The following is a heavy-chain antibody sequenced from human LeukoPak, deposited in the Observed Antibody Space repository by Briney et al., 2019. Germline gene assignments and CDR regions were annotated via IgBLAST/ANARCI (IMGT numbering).Heavy chain of an antibody. V-gene: IGHV1-18*01. CDR2: ISAYNGNT. CDR1: GYTFTSYG. CDR3: ARLSDTLSYYYYMDV. Sequence: ASVTVSCKASGYTFTSYGISWVRQAPGQGLEWMGWISAYNGNTNYAQKLQGRVTMTTDTSTSTAYMELRSLRSDDTAVYYCARLSDTLSYYYYMDVWGKGTTVTISS. J-gene: IGHJ6*03.